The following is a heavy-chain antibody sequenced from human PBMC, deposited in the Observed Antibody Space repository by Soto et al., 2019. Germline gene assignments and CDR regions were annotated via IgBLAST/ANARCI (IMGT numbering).Heavy chain of an antibody. CDR3: ARHPERIAQIGWFDP. CDR2: ISNDGSNK. D-gene: IGHD6-13*01. V-gene: IGHV3-30*03. Sequence: LRLSCAASGFSFSTYGMHWVRQAPGKGLEWVAFISNDGSNKYYADSVKGRFTISRDNSKNTLYLQMNSLRAEDTAVYYCARHPERIAQIGWFDPWGQGTLVTVS. CDR1: GFSFSTYG. J-gene: IGHJ5*02.